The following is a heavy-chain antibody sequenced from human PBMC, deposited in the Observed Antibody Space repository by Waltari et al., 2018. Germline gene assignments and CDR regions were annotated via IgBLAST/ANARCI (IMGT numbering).Heavy chain of an antibody. V-gene: IGHV4-39*01. Sequence: QLQLQESGPGLVKPSETLSHTCSVSGGSITARSNVWGWIRQSPGQALEWIGTVSHNGVTDTSPSLQSRLTMSRDTSKNQLSLTLGSVTASDTAVYYCATYIGASVGTAAFDVWGQGTMVTVSS. D-gene: IGHD1-1*01. CDR3: ATYIGASVGTAAFDV. J-gene: IGHJ3*01. CDR1: GGSITARSNV. CDR2: VSHNGVT.